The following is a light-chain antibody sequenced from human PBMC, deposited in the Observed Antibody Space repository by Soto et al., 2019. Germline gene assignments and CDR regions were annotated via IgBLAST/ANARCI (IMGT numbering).Light chain of an antibody. CDR2: DSS. Sequence: EVVLTQSPDTLSLSPGERATLSCRASQSVGSYLAWYQQKPGQAPRLLISDSSNRATGIPARFSGSGSGTDFTLTISSLETEDSAIYYCQQRSSWYTFGQGTKLEIK. V-gene: IGKV3-11*01. CDR3: QQRSSWYT. J-gene: IGKJ2*01. CDR1: QSVGSY.